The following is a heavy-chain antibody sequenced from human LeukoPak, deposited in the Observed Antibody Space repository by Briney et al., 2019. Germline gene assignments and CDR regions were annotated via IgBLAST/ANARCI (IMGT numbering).Heavy chain of an antibody. CDR3: ARVTESYGSGRRHNYYYYMDV. Sequence: GASVKVSCKASGYTFTGYYMHWVRQAPGQGLEWMGWINPNSGGTNYAQKFQGRVTMTRDTSISTAYMELSRLKSDDTAVYYCARVTESYGSGRRHNYYYYMDVWGKGTTVTISS. V-gene: IGHV1-2*02. J-gene: IGHJ6*03. CDR2: INPNSGGT. CDR1: GYTFTGYY. D-gene: IGHD3-10*01.